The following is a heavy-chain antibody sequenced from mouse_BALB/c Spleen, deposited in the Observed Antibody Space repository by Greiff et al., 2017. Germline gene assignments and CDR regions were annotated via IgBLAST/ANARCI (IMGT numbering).Heavy chain of an antibody. CDR3: VRDSSYAMDY. CDR1: GFSLTSYD. D-gene: IGHD1-1*01. J-gene: IGHJ4*01. Sequence: VQGVESGPGLVAPSQSLSITCTVSGFSLTSYDISWIRQPPGKGLEWLGVIWTGGGTNYNSAFMSRLSISKDNSKSQVFLKMNSLQTDDTAIYYCVRDSSYAMDYWGQGTSVTVSS. V-gene: IGHV2-9-2*01. CDR2: IWTGGGT.